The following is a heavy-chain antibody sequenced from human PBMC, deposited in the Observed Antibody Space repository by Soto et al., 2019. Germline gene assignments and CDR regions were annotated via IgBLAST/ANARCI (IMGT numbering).Heavy chain of an antibody. CDR2: ISGSGSPT. J-gene: IGHJ6*02. D-gene: IGHD1-26*01. Sequence: GWSLRLSCAASGFSFSSYAMTWVRQAPGRGLEWVSAISGSGSPTYYADSVKGRFTISRDNSKNTLYLQMNSLRADDTAVYYCARDMSGGTYNYYYGMDVWGQGTTVTVSS. V-gene: IGHV3-23*01. CDR3: ARDMSGGTYNYYYGMDV. CDR1: GFSFSSYA.